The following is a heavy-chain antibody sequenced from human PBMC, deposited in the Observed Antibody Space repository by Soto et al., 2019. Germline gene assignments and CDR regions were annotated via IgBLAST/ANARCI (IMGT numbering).Heavy chain of an antibody. CDR1: GESFSGYI. J-gene: IGHJ4*02. Sequence: QVQLQQSGAGLLKPSATLSLTCAVYGESFSGYIWTWIRQTPGKGLQWIGQINHSGSASYNPSLKCRVTISVQTSNSQFSLELSSVTAADTAVYYCARGLITGSHYSGGWYYFDSWGQGTQVTVSS. V-gene: IGHV4-34*01. D-gene: IGHD6-19*01. CDR2: INHSGSA. CDR3: ARGLITGSHYSGGWYYFDS.